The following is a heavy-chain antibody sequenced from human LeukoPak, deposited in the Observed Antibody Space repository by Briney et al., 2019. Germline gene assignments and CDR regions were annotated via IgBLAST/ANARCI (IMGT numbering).Heavy chain of an antibody. J-gene: IGHJ6*02. V-gene: IGHV1-69*13. CDR1: GGTFSSYA. Sequence: GASVKVSCTASGGTFSSYAISWVRQAPGQGLEWMGGIIPIFGTANYAQKFQGRVTITADESTSTAYMELSSLRSEDTAVYYCARGERLYFDPEQDYYYYYGMDVWGQGTTVTVSS. CDR3: ARGERLYFDPEQDYYYYYGMDV. D-gene: IGHD3-9*01. CDR2: IIPIFGTA.